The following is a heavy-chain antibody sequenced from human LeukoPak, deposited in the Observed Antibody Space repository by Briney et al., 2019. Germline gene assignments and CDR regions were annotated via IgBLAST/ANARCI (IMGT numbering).Heavy chain of an antibody. D-gene: IGHD5-18*01. V-gene: IGHV3-30*18. J-gene: IGHJ4*02. CDR2: ISYDGSNK. CDR1: GFTFGYYV. Sequence: GGSLRLSWAASGFTFGYYVMHWVRQAPGKGLEWVAVISYDGSNKYYADSVKGRFTISRDNSKNTVSLQMNSLRAEDTAVYYCAKGEAGYSYGPFDYWGQGTLVTVSS. CDR3: AKGEAGYSYGPFDY.